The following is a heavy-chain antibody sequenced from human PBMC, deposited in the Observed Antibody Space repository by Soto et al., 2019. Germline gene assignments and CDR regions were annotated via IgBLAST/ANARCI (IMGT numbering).Heavy chain of an antibody. V-gene: IGHV3-48*01. CDR3: ASARVRGVENAFDI. D-gene: IGHD3-10*01. CDR1: GFTFSSYS. Sequence: PGGSLRLSCAASGFTFSSYSMNWVRQAPGMGLEWVSYISSASNIIYYTDSVKGRFTISRDNAKNSLYLQMNSLRAEDTAVYYCASARVRGVENAFDIWGQGTRVTVSS. CDR2: ISSASNII. J-gene: IGHJ3*02.